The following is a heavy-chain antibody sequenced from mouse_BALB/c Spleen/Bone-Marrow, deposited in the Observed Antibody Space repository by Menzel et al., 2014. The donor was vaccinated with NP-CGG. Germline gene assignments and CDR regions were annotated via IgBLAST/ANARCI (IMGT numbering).Heavy chain of an antibody. Sequence: QVQLQQSGAELVRPGASMKVSCKASGYTFINYWINWVRQRPGQGLEWIGNIYPSDSYTNYNQKFKDKATLTVDKSSSTAYMQLSSPTSEDSAVYYCTRMYYNYYAMDYWGQGTSVTVSS. V-gene: IGHV1-69*02. J-gene: IGHJ4*01. D-gene: IGHD1-3*01. CDR3: TRMYYNYYAMDY. CDR1: GYTFINYW. CDR2: IYPSDSYT.